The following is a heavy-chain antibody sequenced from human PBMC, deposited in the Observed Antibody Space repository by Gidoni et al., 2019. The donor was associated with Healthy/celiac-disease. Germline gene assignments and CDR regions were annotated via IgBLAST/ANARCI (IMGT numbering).Heavy chain of an antibody. Sequence: QVQLVQSGAEVKKPGASVKVSCKASGYTFTSYYMHWVRQAPGQGLEWMGIINPSGGSTSYAQKFQGRVTMTRDTSTSTVYMELSSLRSEDTAVYYCASPRGYYDSSGSGGDYFDYWGQGTLVTVSS. J-gene: IGHJ4*02. D-gene: IGHD3-22*01. CDR3: ASPRGYYDSSGSGGDYFDY. V-gene: IGHV1-46*01. CDR1: GYTFTSYY. CDR2: INPSGGST.